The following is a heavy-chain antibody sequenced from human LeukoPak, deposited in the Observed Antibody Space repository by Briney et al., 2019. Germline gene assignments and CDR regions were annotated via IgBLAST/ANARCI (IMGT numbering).Heavy chain of an antibody. CDR3: AREAPGSGTTFDY. D-gene: IGHD3-10*01. CDR2: ISYDGSNK. V-gene: IGHV3-30-3*01. CDR1: GFTFSSYA. Sequence: PGRSLRLSCAASGFTFSSYAMHWVRQAPGKGLEWVAVISYDGSNKYYADSVKGRFTISRDNSKNTLYLQMNSLRAEDTAVYYCAREAPGSGTTFDYWGQGTLVTVSS. J-gene: IGHJ4*02.